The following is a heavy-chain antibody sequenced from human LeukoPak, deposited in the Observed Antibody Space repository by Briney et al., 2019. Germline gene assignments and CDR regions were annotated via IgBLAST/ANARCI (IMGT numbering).Heavy chain of an antibody. Sequence: PGGSLRLSCAASGFTFSNYRMNWVRQAPGKGLEWVSSISSSSIYIYYADSLKGRFTIPRDNAKNSLYLQMNSLRAEDTAVYYCARDPVLYYYDSSGAEPFDYWGQGTLVTVSS. D-gene: IGHD3-22*01. J-gene: IGHJ4*02. V-gene: IGHV3-21*04. CDR2: ISSSSIYI. CDR1: GFTFSNYR. CDR3: ARDPVLYYYDSSGAEPFDY.